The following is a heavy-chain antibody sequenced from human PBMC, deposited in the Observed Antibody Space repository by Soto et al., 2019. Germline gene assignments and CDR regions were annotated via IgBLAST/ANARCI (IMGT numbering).Heavy chain of an antibody. J-gene: IGHJ6*02. CDR1: GFTFSSYG. D-gene: IGHD2-2*01. V-gene: IGHV3-30*18. Sequence: PRGSLRLSCAASGFTFSSYGMHWVRQAPGKGLEWVAVISYDGSKKYYADSVKGRFTISRDNSKNTLYLQMNSLRAEDTAVYSCAKAEIGYCSSTSCPATSDVWGQGTTVTVSS. CDR3: AKAEIGYCSSTSCPATSDV. CDR2: ISYDGSKK.